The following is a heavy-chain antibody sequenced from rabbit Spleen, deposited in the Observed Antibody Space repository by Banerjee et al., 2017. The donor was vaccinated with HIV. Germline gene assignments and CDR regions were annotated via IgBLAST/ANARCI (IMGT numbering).Heavy chain of an antibody. D-gene: IGHD4-2*01. CDR3: ARDSAGREDFNL. J-gene: IGHJ4*01. V-gene: IGHV1S7*01. CDR1: GFSFSSGYD. CDR2: ISAFGSA. Sequence: QLVESGGGLVKPGASLTLICTASGFSFSSGYDMSWVRQAPGKGLEYIGWISAFGSAYYANWVNGRFTISSDNAQNTVGLQLNSLTAADTATYFCARDSAGREDFNLWGPGTLVTVS.